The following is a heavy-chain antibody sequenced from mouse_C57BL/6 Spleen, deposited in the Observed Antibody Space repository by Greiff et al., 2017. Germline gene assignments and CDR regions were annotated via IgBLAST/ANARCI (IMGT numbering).Heavy chain of an antibody. D-gene: IGHD2-1*01. CDR2: IYPGDGDT. CDR1: GYAFSSSW. J-gene: IGHJ1*03. V-gene: IGHV1-82*01. Sequence: VKLQESGPELVKPGASVKISCKASGYAFSSSWMNWVKQRPGKGLEWIGRIYPGDGDTNYNGKFKGKATLTADKSSSTAYMQLSSLTSEESAVYFCASERVIYYGNYDWYFDVWGTGTTVTVSS. CDR3: ASERVIYYGNYDWYFDV.